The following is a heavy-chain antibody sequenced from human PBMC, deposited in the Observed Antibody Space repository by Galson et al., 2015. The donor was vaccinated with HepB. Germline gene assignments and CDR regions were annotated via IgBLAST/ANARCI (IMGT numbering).Heavy chain of an antibody. CDR3: AKGGHGELPAYYDFWSGYYGYFDY. J-gene: IGHJ4*02. V-gene: IGHV3-23*01. CDR1: GFTFSSYA. Sequence: SLRLSCAASGFTFSSYAMSWVRQAPGKGLEWVSAISGSGGSTYYADSVKGRFTISRDNSKNTLYLQMNSLRAEDTAVYYCAKGGHGELPAYYDFWSGYYGYFDYWGQGTLVTVSS. D-gene: IGHD3-3*01. CDR2: ISGSGGST.